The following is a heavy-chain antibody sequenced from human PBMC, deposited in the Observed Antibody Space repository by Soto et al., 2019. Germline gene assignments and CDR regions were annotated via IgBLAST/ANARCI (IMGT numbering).Heavy chain of an antibody. CDR2: IRSKAYGETT. D-gene: IGHD5-18*01. J-gene: IGHJ6*02. CDR1: GFSFGDYD. CDR3: TRVSGYSYGYSYGMDV. Sequence: SLRLSCTASGFSFGDYDMSWVRQAPGKGLEWVSFIRSKAYGETTKYAASVEGRFTISRDDSKSLAYLQMNSLKTEDTAVYYCTRVSGYSYGYSYGMDVWGQGTTVTVS. V-gene: IGHV3-49*04.